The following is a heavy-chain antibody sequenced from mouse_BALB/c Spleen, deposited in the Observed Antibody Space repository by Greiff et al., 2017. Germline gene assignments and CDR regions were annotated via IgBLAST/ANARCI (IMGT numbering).Heavy chain of an antibody. CDR2: ISDGGSYT. Sequence: EVKLMESGGGLVKPGGSLKLSCAASGFTFSDYYMYWVRQTPEKRLEWVATISDGGSYTYYPDSVKGRFTISRDNAKNNLYLQMSSLKSEDTAMYYCARDRDDYDGYAMDYWGQGTSVTVSS. D-gene: IGHD2-4*01. J-gene: IGHJ4*01. V-gene: IGHV5-4*02. CDR3: ARDRDDYDGYAMDY. CDR1: GFTFSDYY.